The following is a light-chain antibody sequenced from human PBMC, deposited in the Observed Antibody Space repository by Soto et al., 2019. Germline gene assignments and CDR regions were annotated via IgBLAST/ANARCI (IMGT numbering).Light chain of an antibody. CDR2: EVS. Sequence: QSVLTQPASVSGSPGQSITISCTGTSSDVGGYNYVSWYQQHPGKAPKLMIYEVSNRPSGVSNRFSGSKSGNTASLTISGLQAEDEAHYYCSSYTSSYVFGTGTKVTVL. J-gene: IGLJ1*01. V-gene: IGLV2-14*01. CDR1: SSDVGGYNY. CDR3: SSYTSSYV.